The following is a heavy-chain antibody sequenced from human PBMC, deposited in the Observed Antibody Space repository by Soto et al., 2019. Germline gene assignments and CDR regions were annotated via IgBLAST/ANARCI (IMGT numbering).Heavy chain of an antibody. V-gene: IGHV5-10-1*01. CDR3: ARHRRYYYGSGSQGGWFDP. Sequence: PGESLKISCKGSGYSFTSYWISWVRQMPGKGLEWMGRIDPSDSYTNYGPSFQGHVTISADKSISTAYLQWSSLKASDTAMYYCARHRRYYYGSGSQGGWFDPWGQGTLVTVSS. CDR1: GYSFTSYW. D-gene: IGHD3-10*01. CDR2: IDPSDSYT. J-gene: IGHJ5*02.